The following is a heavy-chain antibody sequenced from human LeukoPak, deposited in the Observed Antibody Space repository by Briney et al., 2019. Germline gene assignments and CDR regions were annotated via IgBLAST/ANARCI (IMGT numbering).Heavy chain of an antibody. Sequence: SVKVSCKASGGTFSSYAISWVRQAPGQGLEWMGGIIPIFGTANYAQKFQGRVTITADESTSTAYMGLSGLRSEDTAVYYCARDRPSIVVVPAAMLVNAFDIWGQGTMVTVSS. J-gene: IGHJ3*02. D-gene: IGHD2-2*01. CDR1: GGTFSSYA. V-gene: IGHV1-69*01. CDR3: ARDRPSIVVVPAAMLVNAFDI. CDR2: IIPIFGTA.